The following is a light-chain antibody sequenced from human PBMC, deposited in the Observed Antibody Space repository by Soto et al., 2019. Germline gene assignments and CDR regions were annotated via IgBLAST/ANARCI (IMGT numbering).Light chain of an antibody. Sequence: EIVLTQSPGTLSLSPGERVTLSCRASQSVSNNYLAWYQQKPGQAPRLLIYGASNRATGIPDRFSGSGSGTDFTLTISRLENEDFQVSYCQHYGSSGTFGQGTKVDIK. J-gene: IGKJ1*01. CDR2: GAS. V-gene: IGKV3-20*01. CDR3: QHYGSSGT. CDR1: QSVSNNY.